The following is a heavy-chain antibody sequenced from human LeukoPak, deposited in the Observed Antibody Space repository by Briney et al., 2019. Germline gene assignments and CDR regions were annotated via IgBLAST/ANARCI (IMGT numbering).Heavy chain of an antibody. J-gene: IGHJ4*02. Sequence: SETLSLTCAVSGGSISSTNWWSWVRQPPGKGLEWIGEIYHSGYSNYNASLGSRVTISVDTSKNQFSLKLTSVTAADTAVHYCARAYGSGSYLYLDYWGQGTLVTVSS. CDR1: GGSISSTNW. CDR3: ARAYGSGSYLYLDY. D-gene: IGHD3-10*01. CDR2: IYHSGYS. V-gene: IGHV4-4*02.